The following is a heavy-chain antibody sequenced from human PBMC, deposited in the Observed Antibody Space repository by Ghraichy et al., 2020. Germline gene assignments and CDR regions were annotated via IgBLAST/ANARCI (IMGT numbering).Heavy chain of an antibody. CDR3: ARCLRPDYYYCYMDV. CDR1: GGSFSDYF. J-gene: IGHJ6*03. Sequence: SETLSLTCAVFGGSFSDYFWSWIRQPPGKGLEWIGEINHSGSTKYNPSLKSRVTISVDTSKNQFSLKLNSVIAADTATYYCARCLRPDYYYCYMDVWGKGVSVAVSS. V-gene: IGHV4-34*01. CDR2: INHSGST. D-gene: IGHD5/OR15-5a*01.